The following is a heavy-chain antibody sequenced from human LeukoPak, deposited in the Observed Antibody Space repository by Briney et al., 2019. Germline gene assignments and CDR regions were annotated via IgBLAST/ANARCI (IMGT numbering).Heavy chain of an antibody. CDR2: ILNGVG. V-gene: IGHV3-23*01. CDR1: GFTFNNYA. J-gene: IGHJ4*02. D-gene: IGHD5-24*01. Sequence: GGSLRLSCAASGFTFNNYAMSWVRQAPGKGLEGVSGILNGVGYYADSVKGRFTISRDDSKNTLYLQMNSLRVEGTAIYYCAKDAVRGDGYWDFDYWGQGALVTVSS. CDR3: AKDAVRGDGYWDFDY.